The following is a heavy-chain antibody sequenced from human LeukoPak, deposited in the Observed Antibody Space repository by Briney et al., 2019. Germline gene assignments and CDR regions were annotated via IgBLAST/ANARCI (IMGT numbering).Heavy chain of an antibody. CDR1: GYTFTGSY. V-gene: IGHV1-2*02. J-gene: IGHJ4*02. CDR3: ARGGPFCSITSCHEFGY. Sequence: ASVKVSCKTAGYTFTGSYLHWVRQVPGQGLEWMGWTNPSTGATKTAQKFQGRVTMTSDTSITTAYMELRNLRSDDTAVYYCARGGPFCSITSCHEFGYWGQGTLVTVSS. D-gene: IGHD2-2*01. CDR2: TNPSTGAT.